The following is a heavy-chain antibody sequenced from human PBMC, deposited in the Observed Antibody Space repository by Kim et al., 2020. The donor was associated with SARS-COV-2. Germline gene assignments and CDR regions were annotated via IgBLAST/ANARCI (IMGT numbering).Heavy chain of an antibody. CDR1: GDSISSSSYY. CDR3: ARQHSSGWYRLPGAYYFDY. CDR2: IYYSGST. V-gene: IGHV4-39*01. Sequence: SETLSLTCTVSGDSISSSSYYWGWIRQPPGKGLEWIGSIYYSGSTYYNPSLKSRVTISVDTSKNQFSLKLSSVTAADTAVYYCARQHSSGWYRLPGAYYFDYWGQGTLVTVSS. J-gene: IGHJ4*02. D-gene: IGHD6-19*01.